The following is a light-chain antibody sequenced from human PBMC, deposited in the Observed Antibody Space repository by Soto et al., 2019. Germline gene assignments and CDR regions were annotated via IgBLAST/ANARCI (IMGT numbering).Light chain of an antibody. CDR3: QQYNSYQWT. Sequence: DIQMTHSPSTLSASVGDRVTITCRASQSISSWLAWDQQKPGKAPKLLIYDASSLESGVPSRFSGSGSGTEFTLTISSLQPDDFATYYCQQYNSYQWTFGQGTKVDIK. CDR1: QSISSW. V-gene: IGKV1-5*01. J-gene: IGKJ1*01. CDR2: DAS.